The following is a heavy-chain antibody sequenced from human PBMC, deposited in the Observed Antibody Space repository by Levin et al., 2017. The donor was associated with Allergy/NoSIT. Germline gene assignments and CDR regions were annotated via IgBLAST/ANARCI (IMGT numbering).Heavy chain of an antibody. V-gene: IGHV3-30-3*01. CDR1: GFTFSSYA. D-gene: IGHD1-26*01. Sequence: SCAASGFTFSSYAMHWVRQAPGKGLEWVAVISYDGSNKYYADSVKGRFTISRDNSKNTLYLQMNSLRAEDTAVYYCASLSVYNGNFDYWGQGTLVTVSS. J-gene: IGHJ4*02. CDR3: ASLSVYNGNFDY. CDR2: ISYDGSNK.